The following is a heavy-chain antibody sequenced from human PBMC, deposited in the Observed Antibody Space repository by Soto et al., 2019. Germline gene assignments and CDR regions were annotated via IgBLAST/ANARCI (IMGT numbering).Heavy chain of an antibody. D-gene: IGHD1-26*01. CDR1: GYSFTSYR. CDR3: ATIPTDVGARRAFDV. J-gene: IGHJ3*01. V-gene: IGHV5-10-1*03. Sequence: EVQLVQSGAEVKKPGESLRISCKASGYSFTSYRITWVRQMPGKGLEWMARIDPSDSYTTYSPSFEGHVIISVDKSISTAYLQWSSLKASDTAMYYCATIPTDVGARRAFDVWGQGTMVTVSS. CDR2: IDPSDSYT.